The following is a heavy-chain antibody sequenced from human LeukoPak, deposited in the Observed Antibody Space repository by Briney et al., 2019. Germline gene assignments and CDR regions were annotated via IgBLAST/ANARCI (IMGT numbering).Heavy chain of an antibody. CDR1: GFTFSSYG. CDR3: ARGGLVAFFIDY. CDR2: IRYDGSNK. J-gene: IGHJ4*02. D-gene: IGHD2-15*01. V-gene: IGHV3-30*02. Sequence: GGSLRLSCAASGFTFSSYGMHWVRQAPGKGLEWVAFIRYDGSNKYYADSVKGRFTISRDNSKNTLYLQMNSLRAEDTALYYCARGGLVAFFIDYWGQGTLVTVSS.